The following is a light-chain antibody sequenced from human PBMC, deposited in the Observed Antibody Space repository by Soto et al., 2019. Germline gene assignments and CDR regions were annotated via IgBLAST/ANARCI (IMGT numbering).Light chain of an antibody. V-gene: IGKV1-5*03. CDR2: KAS. J-gene: IGKJ1*01. CDR3: QQYNSYPRT. Sequence: DIQMTQSPSNLSASVGDRFTITCRASESIRGWLAWYQQKPGKAPKLVIFKASTLESGVPSRFSGSGSGTEFTLSISSLQPDDFATYYCQQYNSYPRTFCQGTKVEIK. CDR1: ESIRGW.